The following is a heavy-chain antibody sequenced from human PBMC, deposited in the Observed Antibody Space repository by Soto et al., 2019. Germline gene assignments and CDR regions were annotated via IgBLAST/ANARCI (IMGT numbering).Heavy chain of an antibody. CDR1: GYTFTSYG. D-gene: IGHD2-2*01. Sequence: GGPVKVSCKASGYTFTSYGISWVRQAPGQGLEWMGWISAYNGNTNYAQKLQGRVTMTTDTSTSTVYMELSSLRSEDTAVYYCARDFGGYCSSTSCYAFDIWGQGTMVTVSS. CDR3: ARDFGGYCSSTSCYAFDI. CDR2: ISAYNGNT. J-gene: IGHJ3*02. V-gene: IGHV1-18*01.